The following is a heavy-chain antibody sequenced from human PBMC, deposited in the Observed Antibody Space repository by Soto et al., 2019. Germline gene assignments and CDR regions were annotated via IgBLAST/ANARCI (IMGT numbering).Heavy chain of an antibody. Sequence: SETLSLTCAVYGGSFSGYYWSWIRQPPGKGLEWIGEINHSGSTNYNPSLKSRVTISVDTSKDQFSLKLSSVTAADTAVYYCASLGVVPAAIRNHNWFDPWGQGTLVTVSS. CDR1: GGSFSGYY. CDR3: ASLGVVPAAIRNHNWFDP. V-gene: IGHV4-34*01. J-gene: IGHJ5*02. CDR2: INHSGST. D-gene: IGHD2-2*02.